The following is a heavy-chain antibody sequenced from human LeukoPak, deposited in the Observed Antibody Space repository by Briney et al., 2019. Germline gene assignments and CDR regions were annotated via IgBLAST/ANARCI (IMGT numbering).Heavy chain of an antibody. CDR3: ARDGRDCSGGSCYGPYYYYYGMDV. J-gene: IGHJ6*02. Sequence: SVKVSCKASGGTFSSYAISWVRQAPGQGLEWMGRIIPILGIANYAQKFQGRVTITADKSTSTAYMELSSLRSEDTAVYYCARDGRDCSGGSCYGPYYYYYGMDVWGQGTTVTVSS. CDR2: IIPILGIA. V-gene: IGHV1-69*04. D-gene: IGHD2-15*01. CDR1: GGTFSSYA.